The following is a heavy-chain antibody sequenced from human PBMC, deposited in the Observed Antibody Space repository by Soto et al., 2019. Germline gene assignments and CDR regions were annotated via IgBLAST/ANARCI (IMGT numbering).Heavy chain of an antibody. J-gene: IGHJ3*02. CDR2: IYYSGST. CDR3: ARAGMNYDNEDAFDI. D-gene: IGHD1-7*01. CDR1: GGSISSGGYY. V-gene: IGHV4-31*03. Sequence: SETLSLTCTVSGGSISSGGYYWSWIRQHPGKGLEWIGYIYYSGSTYYNPSLKSRVTISVDTSKNQFPLKLSSVTAADTAVYYCARAGMNYDNEDAFDIWGQGTMVTVS.